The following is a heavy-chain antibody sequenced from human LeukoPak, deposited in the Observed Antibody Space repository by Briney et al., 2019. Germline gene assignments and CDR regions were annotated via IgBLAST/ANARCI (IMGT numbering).Heavy chain of an antibody. V-gene: IGHV3-74*01. CDR1: VFTFSSFW. J-gene: IGHJ4*02. CDR2: MNEDGTTT. CDR3: SRAGVNPVDH. Sequence: GGSLRLSCAASVFTFSSFWMHWVRQAPGKGLAWVSDMNEDGTTTRYADSVKGRFTISRDNAKNTLYLKINNLRAEDTAVDFGSRAGVNPVDHWGQGTLVTV. D-gene: IGHD1-14*01.